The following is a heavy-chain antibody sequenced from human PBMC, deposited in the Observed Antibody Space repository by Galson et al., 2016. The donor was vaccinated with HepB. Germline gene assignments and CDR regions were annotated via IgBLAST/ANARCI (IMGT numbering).Heavy chain of an antibody. V-gene: IGHV4-59*01. J-gene: IGHJ4*02. CDR2: IYSSGST. Sequence: ETLSLTCSVSGGSISDYYWSWIRQPPGKGLEWIGYIYSSGSTNYNPSLKSRVTISVDTSNNQVSLKLSSVTAADTAMCYCARTRRWFGVVDYWGQGTLVTVSS. CDR1: GGSISDYY. D-gene: IGHD3-10*01. CDR3: ARTRRWFGVVDY.